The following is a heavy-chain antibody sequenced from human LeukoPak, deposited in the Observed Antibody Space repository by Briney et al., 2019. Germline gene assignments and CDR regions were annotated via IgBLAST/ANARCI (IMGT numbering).Heavy chain of an antibody. V-gene: IGHV1-46*01. Sequence: GASVKVSCKASGYTFTSYYMHLVRQAPGQGLEWMGIINPSGGSTSYAQKFQGRVTMTRDTSTSTVYMELSSLRSEDTAVYYCARGSFTPQLGGLSFDYWGQGTLVTVSS. J-gene: IGHJ4*02. CDR1: GYTFTSYY. D-gene: IGHD3-16*02. CDR2: INPSGGST. CDR3: ARGSFTPQLGGLSFDY.